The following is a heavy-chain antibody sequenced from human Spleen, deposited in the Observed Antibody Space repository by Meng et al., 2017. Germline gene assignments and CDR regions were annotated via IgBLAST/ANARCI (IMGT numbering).Heavy chain of an antibody. J-gene: IGHJ5*02. V-gene: IGHV4-39*01. D-gene: IGHD6-19*01. CDR1: GGSIRTSGYY. Sequence: QPQLQESGPGLVKPSEALSLTRRGSGGSIRTSGYYWGWIRQPPGKGLEWIGGIGHSGTTYYTPSLRRRVTVSIDTSKNQFSLEVTSVTAADTAVYYCVRSSGWVRTGFDPWGQGTLVTVSS. CDR2: IGHSGTT. CDR3: VRSSGWVRTGFDP.